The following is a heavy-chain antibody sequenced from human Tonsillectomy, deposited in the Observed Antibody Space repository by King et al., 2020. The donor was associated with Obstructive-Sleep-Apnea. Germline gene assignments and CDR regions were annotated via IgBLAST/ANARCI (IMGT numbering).Heavy chain of an antibody. CDR1: VGSISSSSYY. D-gene: IGHD6-13*01. Sequence: QLQESGPGLVKPSETLSLTCTVSVGSISSSSYYWGWISQPPGKGLEWIVSLYHSGSTYYNPSLKRRVTSSLYTSKNQFSLKLNSVTAADTAVYYCARDEQLIPYWYFDLWGRGTLVTVSS. J-gene: IGHJ2*01. CDR3: ARDEQLIPYWYFDL. CDR2: LYHSGST. V-gene: IGHV4-39*07.